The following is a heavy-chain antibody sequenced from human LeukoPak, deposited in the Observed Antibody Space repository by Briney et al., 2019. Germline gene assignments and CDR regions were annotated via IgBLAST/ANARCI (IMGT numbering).Heavy chain of an antibody. CDR3: ARGGSYWVY. CDR1: GGSITSHY. V-gene: IGHV4-59*11. J-gene: IGHJ4*02. CDR2: IYYSGST. Sequence: SETLSLTCTVSGGSITSHYWSWIRQPPGKGLEWMAYIYYSGSTYYNPSLKSRVTISVDTSKNQFSLKLSSVTAADTALYYCARGGSYWVYWGQGTLVTVSS. D-gene: IGHD1-26*01.